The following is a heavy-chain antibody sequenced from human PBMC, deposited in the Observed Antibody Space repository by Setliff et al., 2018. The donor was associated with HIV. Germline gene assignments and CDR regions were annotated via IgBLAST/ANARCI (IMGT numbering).Heavy chain of an antibody. D-gene: IGHD3-22*01. J-gene: IGHJ3*02. CDR3: ARFYDKWVYAFDI. V-gene: IGHV5-51*01. CDR1: GYSFTSYW. CDR2: IYPGDSDT. Sequence: PRGSLKISCKGSGYSFTSYWIGWVRQMPGKGLEWMGIIYPGDSDTRYSPSFQGQVTISADKSISTAYLQWSSLKASDTAMYYCARFYDKWVYAFDIWGQGTMVTVSS.